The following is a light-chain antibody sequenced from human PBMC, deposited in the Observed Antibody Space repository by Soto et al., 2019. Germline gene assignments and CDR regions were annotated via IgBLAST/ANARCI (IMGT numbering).Light chain of an antibody. V-gene: IGLV1-51*01. CDR3: GSWDSSMSAYV. CDR1: SSNIGSNT. J-gene: IGLJ1*01. Sequence: QSVLAQPPSASATPGQRVTISCSGSSSNIGSNTVNWYQQLPGTAPKLLIYDDNKRPSGIPDRFSGSKSGTSATLGITGFQTGDEADYYCGSWDSSMSAYVFGTGTKVTVL. CDR2: DDN.